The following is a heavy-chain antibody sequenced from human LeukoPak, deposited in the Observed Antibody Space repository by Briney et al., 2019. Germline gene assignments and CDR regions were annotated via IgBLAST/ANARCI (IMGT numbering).Heavy chain of an antibody. CDR2: IKQDGSEK. V-gene: IGHV3-7*01. CDR3: ARELVGGNSY. J-gene: IGHJ4*02. D-gene: IGHD1-26*01. CDR1: GFTFSNYW. Sequence: GGSLRLSCAASGFTFSNYWMNWVRQAPGKGLEWVANIKQDGSEKYYLDSVKGRFTISRDNAKNSLYLQMNSLRAEDTAVYYCARELVGGNSYWGQGTLVTVSS.